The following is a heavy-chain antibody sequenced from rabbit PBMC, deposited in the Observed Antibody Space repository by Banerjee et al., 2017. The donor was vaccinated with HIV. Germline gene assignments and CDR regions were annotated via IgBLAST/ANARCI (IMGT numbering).Heavy chain of an antibody. V-gene: IGHV1S40*01. CDR2: IYTGSSGST. D-gene: IGHD7-1*01. Sequence: QSLEESGGDLVKPEGSLTLTCTASGFDLSTYYYMCWVRQAPGKGLEWIGCIYTGSSGSTYYASWVNGRFTISKTSSTTVTLQMTSLTAADTATYFCARSGDNSGTYFNLWGPGTLVTVS. CDR3: ARSGDNSGTYFNL. CDR1: GFDLSTYYY. J-gene: IGHJ4*01.